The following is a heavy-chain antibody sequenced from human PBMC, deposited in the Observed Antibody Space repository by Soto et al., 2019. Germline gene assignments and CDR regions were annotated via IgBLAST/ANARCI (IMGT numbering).Heavy chain of an antibody. CDR3: AKNKRTSDYDFWSGYYTYYYYGMGV. J-gene: IGHJ6*02. Sequence: QPGGSLRLSCAASGLTFSSYAMSWVRQAPGKGLEWVSAISGSGGSTYYADSVKGRFTISRDNSKNTLYLQMNSLRAEDTAVYYCAKNKRTSDYDFWSGYYTYYYYGMGVWGQGTTVTVSS. CDR2: ISGSGGST. D-gene: IGHD3-3*01. V-gene: IGHV3-23*01. CDR1: GLTFSSYA.